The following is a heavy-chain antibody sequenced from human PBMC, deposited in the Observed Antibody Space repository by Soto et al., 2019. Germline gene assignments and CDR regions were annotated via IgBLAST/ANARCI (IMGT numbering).Heavy chain of an antibody. V-gene: IGHV3-23*01. J-gene: IGHJ4*02. CDR2: ISGSGGST. CDR3: AKLTPGVIVILMFDY. CDR1: GFTFSSYA. D-gene: IGHD3-16*02. Sequence: PGGSLRLSCAASGFTFSSYAMSWVRQAPGKGLEWVSAISGSGGSTYYADSVKGRFTISRDNSKNTLYLQMNSLRAEDTAVYYCAKLTPGVIVILMFDYWGQGTLVTVCS.